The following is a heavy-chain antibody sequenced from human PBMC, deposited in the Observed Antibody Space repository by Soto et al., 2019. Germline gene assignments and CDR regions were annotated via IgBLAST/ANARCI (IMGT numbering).Heavy chain of an antibody. CDR3: AKDGYSSSSGNFDL. D-gene: IGHD6-6*01. CDR1: GFTFDDYA. Sequence: EVQLVESGGGLVQPGRSLRLSCAASGFTFDDYAMHWVRQAPGKGLEWVSGISWNSGSIGYADSVKGRFTISRDNAKNSLYLQMTSLRAEDTALYYCAKDGYSSSSGNFDLWGRGTLVTVSS. J-gene: IGHJ2*01. V-gene: IGHV3-9*01. CDR2: ISWNSGSI.